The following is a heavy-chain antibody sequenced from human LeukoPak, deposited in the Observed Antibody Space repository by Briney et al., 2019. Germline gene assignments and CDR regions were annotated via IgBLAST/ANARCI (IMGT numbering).Heavy chain of an antibody. D-gene: IGHD6-25*01. CDR1: GFTFDDYA. J-gene: IGHJ4*02. CDR3: AKDILHYYSSATFDY. CDR2: ISWNSGSI. V-gene: IGHV3-9*01. Sequence: GRSLRLSCAASGFTFDDYAMHWVRQAPGKGLEWVSGISWNSGSIGYADPVKGRFTISRDNAKNSLYLQMNSLRAEDTALYYCAKDILHYYSSATFDYWGQGTLVTVSS.